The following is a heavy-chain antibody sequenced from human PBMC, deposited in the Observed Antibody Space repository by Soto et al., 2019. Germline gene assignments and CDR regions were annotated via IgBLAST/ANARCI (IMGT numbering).Heavy chain of an antibody. D-gene: IGHD6-13*01. V-gene: IGHV1-69*01. J-gene: IGHJ1*01. CDR1: GGTFSSYA. CDR3: ARGPAAAVPIAEYFQH. Sequence: QAQLVQSGAEVKKPGSSVKVSCKASGGTFSSYAISWVRQAPGQGLEWMGGIIPIFGTANYAQKFQGRVTITADESTSTAYMELSSLRSEDTAVYYCARGPAAAVPIAEYFQHWGQGTLVTVSS. CDR2: IIPIFGTA.